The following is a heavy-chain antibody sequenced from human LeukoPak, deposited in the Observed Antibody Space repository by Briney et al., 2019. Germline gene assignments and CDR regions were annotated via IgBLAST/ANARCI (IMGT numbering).Heavy chain of an antibody. CDR3: ASEGRGYSGYADY. V-gene: IGHV1-69*05. CDR2: IIPIFGTA. CDR1: GGTFSSYA. D-gene: IGHD5-12*01. Sequence: SVKVSCKASGGTFSSYAISWVRQAPGQGLEWRGRIIPIFGTANYAQKFQGRVTITTDESTSTAYMELSSLRSEDTAVYYCASEGRGYSGYADYWGQGTLVTVSS. J-gene: IGHJ4*02.